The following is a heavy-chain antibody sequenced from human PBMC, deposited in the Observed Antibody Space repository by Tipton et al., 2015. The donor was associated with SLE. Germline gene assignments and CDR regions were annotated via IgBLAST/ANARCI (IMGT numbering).Heavy chain of an antibody. D-gene: IGHD2-15*01. CDR1: GVTFTNYA. CDR2: IIPIFDTT. V-gene: IGHV1-69*06. Sequence: VQLVQSGAEVKKPGSSVKVSCKASGVTFTNYAISWVRQAPGQGLEWMGGIIPIFDTTNYAQKFQGRVTITADKSTITAYMELSSLRSEDTAIYYCSIVSAPSVVATGGYFFEYWGQGTLVTVSS. J-gene: IGHJ4*02. CDR3: SIVSAPSVVATGGYFFEY.